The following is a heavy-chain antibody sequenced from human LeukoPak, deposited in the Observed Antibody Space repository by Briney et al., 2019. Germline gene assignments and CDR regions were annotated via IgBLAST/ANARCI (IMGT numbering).Heavy chain of an antibody. CDR1: GGTFSSYA. CDR2: IIPIFGTA. V-gene: IGHV1-69*01. CDR3: ATSKGYCSSTSRSFAYFDY. D-gene: IGHD2-2*01. Sequence: SVKVSCKASGGTFSSYAISWVRQAPGQGLEWMGGIIPIFGTANYAQKFQGRVTITADESTGTAYMELSSLRSEDTAVYYCATSKGYCSSTSRSFAYFDYWGQGTLVTVSS. J-gene: IGHJ4*02.